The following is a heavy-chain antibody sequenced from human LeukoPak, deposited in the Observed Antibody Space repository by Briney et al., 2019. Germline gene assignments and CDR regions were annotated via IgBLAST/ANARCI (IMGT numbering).Heavy chain of an antibody. CDR3: ARGNSGSYLFDY. CDR2: ISSSSSYI. J-gene: IGHJ4*02. D-gene: IGHD1-26*01. CDR1: GFTFSSYT. Sequence: GGSLRLSCAASGFTFSSYTMYWVRQAPGKGLEWVSSISSSSSYIYYADSLKGRFTISRDNAKNSLYLQMNGLRAEDTAVYYCARGNSGSYLFDYWGQGTLVTVSS. V-gene: IGHV3-21*01.